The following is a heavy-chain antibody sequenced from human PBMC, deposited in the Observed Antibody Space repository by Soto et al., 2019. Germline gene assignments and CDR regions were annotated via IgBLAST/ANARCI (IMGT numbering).Heavy chain of an antibody. Sequence: QVQLVESGGGVVQPGRSLRLSCAASGFTFSSYAMHWVRHAPGKGLEWVAVISYDGSNKYYADSVKGRFTISRDNSKNTLYLQMNSLRAEDTAVYYCARDPMGRYYGSGSYYFDYWGQGTLVTVSS. CDR3: ARDPMGRYYGSGSYYFDY. J-gene: IGHJ4*02. CDR2: ISYDGSNK. D-gene: IGHD3-10*01. V-gene: IGHV3-30-3*01. CDR1: GFTFSSYA.